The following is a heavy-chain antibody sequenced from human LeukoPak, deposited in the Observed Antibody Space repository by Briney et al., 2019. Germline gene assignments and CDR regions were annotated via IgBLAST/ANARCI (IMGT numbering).Heavy chain of an antibody. CDR1: GFTFSSSW. J-gene: IGHJ4*02. D-gene: IGHD4-11*01. Sequence: GGSLKLSCAASGFTFSSSWMYWVRQAPGKGLVWVSRINSDESITTYADSAKGRFTISRDNAKNTLYLQMNSLRAEDTAVYYCARGLVPGFLDYWGQGTPVTVSS. CDR3: ARGLVPGFLDY. CDR2: INSDESIT. V-gene: IGHV3-74*01.